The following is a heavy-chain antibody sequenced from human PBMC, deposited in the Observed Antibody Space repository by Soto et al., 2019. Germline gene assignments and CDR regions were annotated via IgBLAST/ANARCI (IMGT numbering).Heavy chain of an antibody. Sequence: GGSLRLSCAASGFTFSSYSMNWVRQAPGKGLEWVSYISSSSSTIYYADSVKGRFTISRDNAKNSLYLQMNSLRDEDTAVYYCASRAKGGAGAFDIWGQGKRVTVSS. CDR3: ASRAKGGAGAFDI. D-gene: IGHD6-19*01. V-gene: IGHV3-48*02. CDR1: GFTFSSYS. CDR2: ISSSSSTI. J-gene: IGHJ3*02.